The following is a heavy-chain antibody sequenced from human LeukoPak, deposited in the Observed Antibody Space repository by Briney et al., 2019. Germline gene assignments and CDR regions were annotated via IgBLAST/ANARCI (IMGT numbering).Heavy chain of an antibody. CDR1: GFTFNGYS. CDR2: ISTSSSYI. V-gene: IGHV3-21*01. Sequence: GGSLRLSCTASGFTFNGYSMNWVRQAPGKGLEWVSSISTSSSYIYYADSVKGRFTISRNNPKNSLYLQMNSLRAEDTAVYYCARNRGDPSYFDYWGQGTQVTVSS. CDR3: ARNRGDPSYFDY. D-gene: IGHD4-17*01. J-gene: IGHJ4*02.